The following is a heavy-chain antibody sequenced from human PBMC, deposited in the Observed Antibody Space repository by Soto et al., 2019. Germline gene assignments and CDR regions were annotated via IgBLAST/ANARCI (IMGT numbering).Heavy chain of an antibody. CDR1: GGTFSSYA. V-gene: IGHV1-69*12. D-gene: IGHD1-26*01. CDR3: ARHGGRSPEGRYYYGMDV. CDR2: IIPIFGTA. Sequence: QVQLVQSGAEVKKPGSSVKVSCKASGGTFSSYAISWVRQAPGQGLEWMGGIIPIFGTADYAQKFQGRVTITADESTSTADRELSTLRSEDTAVYYCARHGGRSPEGRYYYGMDVWGQGTTVTVSS. J-gene: IGHJ6*02.